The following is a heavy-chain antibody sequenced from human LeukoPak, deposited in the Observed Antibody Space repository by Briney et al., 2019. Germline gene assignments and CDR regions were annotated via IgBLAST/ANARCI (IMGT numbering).Heavy chain of an antibody. Sequence: GGSLRLSCVASGFTFDDNGMSWVRQAPGKGLEWVAGLNWNGGTTGYADSVKGRFTISRDNAKNFLYLQMNSLRAEDTALYYCATHPYYYGSGSYPNYLDYWGQGTLVTVSS. J-gene: IGHJ4*02. V-gene: IGHV3-20*04. D-gene: IGHD3-10*01. CDR3: ATHPYYYGSGSYPNYLDY. CDR1: GFTFDDNG. CDR2: LNWNGGTT.